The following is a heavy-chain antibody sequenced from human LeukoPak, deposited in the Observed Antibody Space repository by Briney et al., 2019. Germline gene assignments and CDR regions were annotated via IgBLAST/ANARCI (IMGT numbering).Heavy chain of an antibody. J-gene: IGHJ4*02. CDR2: IYYSGST. Sequence: PSETLSLTCTVSGGSISPLYWSWIRQPPGKGLEFIGYIYYSGSTNFNPSLKRRVTLSVDTSKNQISLKLNSVTAADTAVYYCARGGVAAKYYFDIWGQGTLVTVSS. D-gene: IGHD3-10*01. V-gene: IGHV4-59*11. CDR1: GGSISPLY. CDR3: ARGGVAAKYYFDI.